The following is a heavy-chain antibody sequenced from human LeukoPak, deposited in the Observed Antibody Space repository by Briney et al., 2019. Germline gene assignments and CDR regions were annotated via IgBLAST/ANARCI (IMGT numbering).Heavy chain of an antibody. CDR2: INHSGST. D-gene: IGHD3-3*01. J-gene: IGHJ4*02. CDR3: ARVGKVLRFLEWLPRRPFDY. CDR1: GGSFSGYY. Sequence: SETLSLTCAVYGGSFSGYYWSWIRQPPGKGLEWIGEINHSGSTNYNPSLKSRVTISVHTSKNQFSLKLSSVTAADTAVYYCARVGKVLRFLEWLPRRPFDYWGQGTLVTVSS. V-gene: IGHV4-34*01.